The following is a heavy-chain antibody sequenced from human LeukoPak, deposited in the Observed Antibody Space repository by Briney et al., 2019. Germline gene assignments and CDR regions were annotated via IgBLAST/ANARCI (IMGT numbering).Heavy chain of an antibody. D-gene: IGHD3-10*01. Sequence: GGSLRLSCAASGFTFSDYYMSWIRQAPGKGLEWVSYISSSSSYTKCADSEKGRFTISRDNAKNSLYLQMNSLRAEDTAVYYCAGTMVRGNWFDPWGQGTLVTVSS. V-gene: IGHV3-11*03. CDR2: ISSSSSYT. CDR1: GFTFSDYY. J-gene: IGHJ5*02. CDR3: AGTMVRGNWFDP.